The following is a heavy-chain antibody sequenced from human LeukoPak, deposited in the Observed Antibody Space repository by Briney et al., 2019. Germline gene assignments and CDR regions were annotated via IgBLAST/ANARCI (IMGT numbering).Heavy chain of an antibody. CDR3: ARTNTAMVIGLDY. D-gene: IGHD5-18*01. Sequence: PSETLSLTCAVSGGSISSGGYSWSWIRQPPGKGLEWIGYIYHSGGTYYNPSLKSRVTISVDRSKNQFSLKLSSVTAADTAVYYCARTNTAMVIGLDYWGQGTLVTVSS. CDR2: IYHSGGT. V-gene: IGHV4-30-2*01. CDR1: GGSISSGGYS. J-gene: IGHJ4*02.